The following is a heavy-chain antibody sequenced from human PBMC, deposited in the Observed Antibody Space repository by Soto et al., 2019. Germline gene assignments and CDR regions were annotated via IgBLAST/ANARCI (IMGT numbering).Heavy chain of an antibody. CDR2: IYYSGST. CDR3: ASVKNWNDFDY. J-gene: IGHJ4*02. Sequence: KPSETLSLTCSVSGGSISSYYWSWIRQPPGKGLEWIGYIYYSGSTKYNPSLESRVTISLDTSENQFSLKLSSVTAADTAVYYCASVKNWNDFDYWGQGTLVTVSS. D-gene: IGHD1-1*01. V-gene: IGHV4-59*01. CDR1: GGSISSYY.